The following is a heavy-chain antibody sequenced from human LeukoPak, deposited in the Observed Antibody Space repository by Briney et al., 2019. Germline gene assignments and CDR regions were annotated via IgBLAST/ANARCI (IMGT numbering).Heavy chain of an antibody. Sequence: GGSLRLSCAASGFTFSSYWVSWVRQAPGKGLEWVANIKQDGSEKYYVDSVKGRFTISRDNAKNSLYLQMNSLRAEDTAVYYCARAGGSYYAEGFDYWGQGTLVTVSS. CDR3: ARAGGSYYAEGFDY. D-gene: IGHD1-26*01. J-gene: IGHJ4*02. CDR1: GFTFSSYW. CDR2: IKQDGSEK. V-gene: IGHV3-7*01.